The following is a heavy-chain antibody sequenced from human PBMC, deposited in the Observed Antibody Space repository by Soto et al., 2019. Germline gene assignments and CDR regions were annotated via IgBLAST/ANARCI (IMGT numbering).Heavy chain of an antibody. D-gene: IGHD2-8*02. V-gene: IGHV4-39*07. CDR1: GGSISSSSYY. CDR2: INHSGST. J-gene: IGHJ4*02. CDR3: ARDKITGLFDY. Sequence: SETLSLTCTVSGGSISSSSYYWGWIRQPPGKGLEWIGSINHSGSTNYNPSLKSRVTISVDTSKNQFSLKLTSVTAADTAVYYCARDKITGLFDYWGQGTLVTV.